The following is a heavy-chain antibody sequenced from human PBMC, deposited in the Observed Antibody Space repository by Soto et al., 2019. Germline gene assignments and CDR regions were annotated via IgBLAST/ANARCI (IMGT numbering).Heavy chain of an antibody. CDR2: ISYDGSNK. CDR1: GFTFSSYG. CDR3: AKDLKWFGEEYYYYGMDV. V-gene: IGHV3-30*18. J-gene: IGHJ6*02. D-gene: IGHD3-10*01. Sequence: QVQLVESGGGVVQPGRSLRLSCAASGFTFSSYGMHWVRQAPGKGLEWVAVISYDGSNKYYADSVKGRFTISRDNSKNTLYLQMNSLRAEDTAVYYGAKDLKWFGEEYYYYGMDVWGQGTTVTVSS.